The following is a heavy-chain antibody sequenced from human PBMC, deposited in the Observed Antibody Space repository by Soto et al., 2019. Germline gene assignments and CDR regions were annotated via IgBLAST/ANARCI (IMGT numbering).Heavy chain of an antibody. CDR3: AKHFLFGGYSYGSFFDY. V-gene: IGHV3-9*01. CDR1: GFTFGDYA. CDR2: ISWNSGDI. D-gene: IGHD5-18*01. Sequence: GGSLRLSCAVSGFTFGDYAMHWVRQAPGKGLEWAAGISWNSGDIGYADSVKGRFTISRDSAKNSLYLKMNSLRVEDTALYFCAKHFLFGGYSYGSFFDYWGRGTLVTVSS. J-gene: IGHJ4*02.